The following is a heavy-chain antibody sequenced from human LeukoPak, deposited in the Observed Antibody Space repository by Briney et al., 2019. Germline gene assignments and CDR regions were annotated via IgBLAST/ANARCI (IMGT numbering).Heavy chain of an antibody. CDR2: INHSGST. V-gene: IGHV4-34*01. CDR3: ATIQRDHAFDI. J-gene: IGHJ3*02. CDR1: GGSFSGYY. D-gene: IGHD6-25*01. Sequence: SETLSLTCAVYGGSFSGYYWSWIRQPPGKGLEWIGEINHSGSTNYNPSLKSRVTISVDTSKNQFSLKLSSMTAADTAVYFCATIQRDHAFDIWGQGTMVTVSS.